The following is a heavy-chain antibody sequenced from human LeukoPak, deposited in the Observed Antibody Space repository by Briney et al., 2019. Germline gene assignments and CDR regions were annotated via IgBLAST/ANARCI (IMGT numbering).Heavy chain of an antibody. V-gene: IGHV3-74*01. Sequence: GGSLRLSCAASGFTFSNYWMHWVRHAPGKGLVWVSRIKGDGSHTIYADSVKGRFTISRDNAKNTLYLQMKCLRAEDTAVYYCVRDWDHFDFDSWGLGTLVTVSS. D-gene: IGHD3-9*01. CDR3: VRDWDHFDFDS. CDR1: GFTFSNYW. J-gene: IGHJ5*01. CDR2: IKGDGSHT.